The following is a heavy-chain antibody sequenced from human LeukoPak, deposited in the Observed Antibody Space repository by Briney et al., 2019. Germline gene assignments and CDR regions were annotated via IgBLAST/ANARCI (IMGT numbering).Heavy chain of an antibody. CDR3: ASKVQLERRGTDYYGMDV. V-gene: IGHV1-69*01. D-gene: IGHD1-1*01. CDR2: IIPIFGTA. J-gene: IGHJ6*04. CDR1: GGTFSSYA. Sequence: SVKVSCKASGGTFSSYAISWVRQAPGQGLEWMGGIIPIFGTANYAQKFQGRVTITADESTSTAYMELSSLRSEDTAVYYCASKVQLERRGTDYYGMDVWGKGTTVTVSS.